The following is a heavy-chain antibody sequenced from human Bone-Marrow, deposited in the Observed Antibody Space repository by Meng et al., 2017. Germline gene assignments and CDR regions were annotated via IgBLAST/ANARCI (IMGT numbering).Heavy chain of an antibody. D-gene: IGHD6-13*01. Sequence: GGSLRLSCAASGFTVSSNYMSWVRQAPGKGLEWVSYISSSGSTIYYADSVKGRFTISRDNAKNSLYLQRNSLRAEDTAVYYCARATHRSSWYSSFLGSSVNYYYYGMDVWGQGTTVTVSS. CDR1: GFTVSSNY. V-gene: IGHV3-11*04. CDR2: ISSSGSTI. CDR3: ARATHRSSWYSSFLGSSVNYYYYGMDV. J-gene: IGHJ6*02.